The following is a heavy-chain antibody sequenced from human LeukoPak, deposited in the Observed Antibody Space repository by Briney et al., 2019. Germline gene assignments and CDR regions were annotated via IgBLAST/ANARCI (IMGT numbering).Heavy chain of an antibody. CDR2: IYHSGST. J-gene: IGHJ4*02. V-gene: IGHV4-30-2*01. Sequence: PSETLSLTCAVSGGSISSGGYSWSWIRQPPGKGLEWIGYIYHSGSTYYNPSLKSRVTISVDRSKNQFSLKLSSVTAADTAVYYCARLGFGGHHGPFDYWGQGTLVTVSS. D-gene: IGHD3-10*01. CDR3: ARLGFGGHHGPFDY. CDR1: GGSISSGGYS.